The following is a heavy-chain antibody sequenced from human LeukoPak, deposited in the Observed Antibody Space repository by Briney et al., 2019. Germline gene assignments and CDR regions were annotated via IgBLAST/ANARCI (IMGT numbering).Heavy chain of an antibody. V-gene: IGHV4-31*03. J-gene: IGHJ4*02. CDR2: IYYSGGT. Sequence: PSQTLSLTCTVSGGSISSGAHYWSWLRQLPGKGLEWIRYIYYSGGTYYKSSLKRRITISVDTSKKQFSLKLSSVTAADTAVYYCARVYSGYDSLDYWGQGTLVTVSS. CDR3: ARVYSGYDSLDY. D-gene: IGHD5-12*01. CDR1: GGSISSGAHY.